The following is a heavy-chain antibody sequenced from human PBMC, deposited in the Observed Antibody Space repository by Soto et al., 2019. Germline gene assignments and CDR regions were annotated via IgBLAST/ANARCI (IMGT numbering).Heavy chain of an antibody. J-gene: IGHJ6*01. CDR3: ARVRREPYCVDV. CDR1: GYTFTDHF. CDR2: INPISGDT. D-gene: IGHD2-21*01. V-gene: IGHV1-2*02. Sequence: QVHLVQSGAEVKKPGASVKVSCKASGYTFTDHFIHWVRQAPGQGLEWMGWINPISGDTNYEPKFPHRLAMTRDTSINTVYLDLRRLIFGDTGVYYCARVRREPYCVDVWGQGTTVTVSS.